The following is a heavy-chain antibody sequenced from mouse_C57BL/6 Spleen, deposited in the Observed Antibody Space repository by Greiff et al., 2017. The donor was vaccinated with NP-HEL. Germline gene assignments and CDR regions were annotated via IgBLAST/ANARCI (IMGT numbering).Heavy chain of an antibody. CDR2: IDPEDGDT. CDR3: TTNYGSSYDYYAMDY. V-gene: IGHV14-1*01. D-gene: IGHD1-1*01. J-gene: IGHJ4*01. CDR1: GFNIKDYY. Sequence: VQLQQSGAELVKPGASVKLSCTASGFNIKDYYMHWVKQRTEQGLEWIGRIDPEDGDTEYAPKFQGKATMTADTSSNTAYLQLSSLTSEDTAVYYCTTNYGSSYDYYAMDYWGQGTSVTVSS.